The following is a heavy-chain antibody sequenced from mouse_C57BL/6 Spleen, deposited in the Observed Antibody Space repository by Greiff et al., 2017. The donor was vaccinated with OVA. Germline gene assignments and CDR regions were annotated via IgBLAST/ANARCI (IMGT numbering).Heavy chain of an antibody. CDR3: TRAPQLGRGFDY. CDR2: ISSGGDYI. D-gene: IGHD4-1*02. Sequence: EVQLVESGEGLVKPGGSLKLSCAASGFTFSSYAMSWVRQTPEKRLEWVAYISSGGDYIYYADTVKGRFTISRDHARNTLYLQMSSLKSEDTAMYYCTRAPQLGRGFDYWGQGTTLTVSS. V-gene: IGHV5-9-1*02. CDR1: GFTFSSYA. J-gene: IGHJ2*01.